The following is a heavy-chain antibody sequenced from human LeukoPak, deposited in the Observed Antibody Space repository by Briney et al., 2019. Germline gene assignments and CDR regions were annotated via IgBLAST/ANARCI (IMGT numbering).Heavy chain of an antibody. CDR3: ARELWSDNYYMDV. J-gene: IGHJ6*03. CDR1: GFTFSSYE. Sequence: GGSLRLSCAASGFTFSSYEMNWVRQAPGKGLEWVSYISSSGSTIYYADSVKGRFTISRDNAKNSLYLQMNSLRAEDTAVYYCARELWSDNYYMDVWGKGTTVTVSS. CDR2: ISSSGSTI. V-gene: IGHV3-48*03. D-gene: IGHD2-21*01.